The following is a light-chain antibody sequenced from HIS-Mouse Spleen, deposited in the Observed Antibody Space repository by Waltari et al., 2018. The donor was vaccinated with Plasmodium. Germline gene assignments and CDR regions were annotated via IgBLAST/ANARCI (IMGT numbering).Light chain of an antibody. CDR2: EDS. CDR1: ALPKKY. J-gene: IGLJ3*02. CDR3: YSTDSSGNHRV. V-gene: IGLV3-10*01. Sequence: SYELTQPPSVSVSPGQTARITCSGDALPKKYAYWYQQKSGQAPGVVIYEDSKRPSGIPEGFSGSSSGTMATLTISGAQVEDEADYYCYSTDSSGNHRVFGGGTKLTVL.